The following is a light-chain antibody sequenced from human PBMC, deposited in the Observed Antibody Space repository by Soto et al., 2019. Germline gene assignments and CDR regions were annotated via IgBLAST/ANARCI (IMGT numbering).Light chain of an antibody. CDR3: QQYTNWPPIT. J-gene: IGKJ5*01. Sequence: EIVLTQSPATLSVSPGERATLSCRASQIVCSNLAWFQQKPGHAPRLLIYGASTRATGVPARFSGSGSGTDFTLTISSLQSEDFAVYYCQQYTNWPPITFGQGSRLEIK. V-gene: IGKV3-15*01. CDR2: GAS. CDR1: QIVCSN.